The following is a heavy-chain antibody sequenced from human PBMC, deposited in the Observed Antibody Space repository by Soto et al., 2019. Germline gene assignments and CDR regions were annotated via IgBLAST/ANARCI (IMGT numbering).Heavy chain of an antibody. CDR1: GFTVRANY. Sequence: GGSLRLSCAVSGFTVRANYMSWVRQAPGKGLEWVSVISGSGGSTYYADSVKGRFTISRDNSKNTLYLQMNSLRAEDTAVYYCANLGSGDREDFDYWGQGTLVTVSS. CDR3: ANLGSGDREDFDY. V-gene: IGHV3-23*01. J-gene: IGHJ4*02. CDR2: ISGSGGST. D-gene: IGHD6-19*01.